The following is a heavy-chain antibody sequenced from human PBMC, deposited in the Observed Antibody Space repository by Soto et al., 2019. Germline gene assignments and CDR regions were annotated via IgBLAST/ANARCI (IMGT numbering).Heavy chain of an antibody. D-gene: IGHD3-10*01. CDR2: ISSNGGSI. J-gene: IGHJ4*01. CDR1: GFTFSSYG. Sequence: GGSLRLSCAASGFTFSSYGIHWVRPAPGKGLEWVSYISSNGGSIYYANSVKGRFTISRDNSKNTLYLQMGSLRAEDTAVYYCARVGVAPDYWGQGTLVTVSA. V-gene: IGHV3-64*01. CDR3: ARVGVAPDY.